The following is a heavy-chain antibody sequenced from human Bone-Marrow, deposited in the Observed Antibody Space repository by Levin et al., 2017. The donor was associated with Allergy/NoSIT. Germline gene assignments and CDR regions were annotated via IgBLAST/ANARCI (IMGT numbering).Heavy chain of an antibody. V-gene: IGHV3-9*01. CDR1: GFTFDDYA. CDR2: IRRDGDNT. J-gene: IGHJ4*02. CDR3: ARDMGSVTAAIGY. D-gene: IGHD3-10*01. Sequence: PGGSLRLSCAASGFTFDDYAMHWVRQVPGKGLEWVAGIRRDGDNTGYADSVRGRFRIFRDNAKNSLYLQMNSLRGEDTALYYCARDMGSVTAAIGYWGQGIPVTVSS.